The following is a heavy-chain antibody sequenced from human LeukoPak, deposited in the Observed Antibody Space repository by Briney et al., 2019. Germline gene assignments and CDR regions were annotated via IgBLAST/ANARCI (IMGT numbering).Heavy chain of an antibody. CDR2: INPNSGGT. Sequence: ASVKVSCKASGYTFTGYYMHWVRQAPGQGLEWMGWINPNSGGTNYAQKFQGWVTMTRDTSISTAYMELSRLRSDDTAVYYCAREGYYDILTGYPNVNYYYYGMDVWGQGTTVTVSS. J-gene: IGHJ6*02. D-gene: IGHD3-9*01. CDR3: AREGYYDILTGYPNVNYYYYGMDV. CDR1: GYTFTGYY. V-gene: IGHV1-2*04.